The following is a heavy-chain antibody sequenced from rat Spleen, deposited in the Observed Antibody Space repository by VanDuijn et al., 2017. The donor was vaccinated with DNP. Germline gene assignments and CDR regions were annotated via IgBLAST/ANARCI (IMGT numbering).Heavy chain of an antibody. CDR1: GFTFSDYN. V-gene: IGHV5-7*01. Sequence: EVQLVESGGGLVQPGRSLKLSCAASGFTFSDYNMAWVRQAPKKGLEWVATISYDGSSTYYRDSVKGRFTISRDNAKSTLYLQMDSLRSEDTATYYCARQGHTTGDYWGQGVMVTVSS. CDR2: ISYDGSST. CDR3: ARQGHTTGDY. J-gene: IGHJ2*01. D-gene: IGHD1-9*01.